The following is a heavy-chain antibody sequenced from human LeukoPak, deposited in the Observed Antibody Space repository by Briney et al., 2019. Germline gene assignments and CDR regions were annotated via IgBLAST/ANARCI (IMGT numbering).Heavy chain of an antibody. J-gene: IGHJ4*02. CDR2: INPSGGST. Sequence: ASVKVSCKASGYTFTNYYMHWVRQAPGQGLEWMGIINPSGGSTSYAQKLQGRVTMTTDTSTSTAYMELRSLRSDDTAVYYCARDLQSIDYWGQGTLVTVSS. CDR3: ARDLQSIDY. V-gene: IGHV1-46*01. CDR1: GYTFTNYY.